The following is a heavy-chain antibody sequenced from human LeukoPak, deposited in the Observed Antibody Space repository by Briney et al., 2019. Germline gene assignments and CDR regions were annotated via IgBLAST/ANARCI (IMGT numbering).Heavy chain of an antibody. CDR2: ISYDGSNK. V-gene: IGHV3-30*18. Sequence: GRSLRLSCAASGFTFSRYGMHWVRQAPGKGLEWVAVISYDGSNKYYADSVKGRFTISRDNSKNTLYLQMNSLRAEDTAVYYCAKGRDDSSGFDYWGQGTLVTVSS. D-gene: IGHD3-22*01. J-gene: IGHJ4*02. CDR1: GFTFSRYG. CDR3: AKGRDDSSGFDY.